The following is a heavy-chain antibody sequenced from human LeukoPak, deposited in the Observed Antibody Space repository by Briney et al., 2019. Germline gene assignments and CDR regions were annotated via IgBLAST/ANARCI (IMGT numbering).Heavy chain of an antibody. Sequence: PSETLSLTCTVSGGPISSYYWSWIRQPPGKGLKWIGYITYSGSTNYNPSLESRVTISLDTSKNQFSLKLTSVTAADTAVYYCARDRGSSGNNYYFDYWGQGTLVTASS. V-gene: IGHV4-59*01. D-gene: IGHD6-19*01. J-gene: IGHJ4*02. CDR2: ITYSGST. CDR1: GGPISSYY. CDR3: ARDRGSSGNNYYFDY.